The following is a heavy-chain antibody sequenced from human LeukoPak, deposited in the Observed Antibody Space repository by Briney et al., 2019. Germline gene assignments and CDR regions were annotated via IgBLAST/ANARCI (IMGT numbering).Heavy chain of an antibody. CDR2: ISNTGGST. J-gene: IGHJ1*01. D-gene: IGHD2-15*01. CDR1: GFSFNTYA. CDR3: AQQVGYCSSGSCYFTY. V-gene: IGHV3-23*01. Sequence: GGSLRLSCAASGFSFNTYAMSWVRHAPGKGLEWVSAISNTGGSTYYADSVKGRFAISRDKSKNTLSLQMNSLRAEDTAVYYCAQQVGYCSSGSCYFTYWGQGTLVTVSS.